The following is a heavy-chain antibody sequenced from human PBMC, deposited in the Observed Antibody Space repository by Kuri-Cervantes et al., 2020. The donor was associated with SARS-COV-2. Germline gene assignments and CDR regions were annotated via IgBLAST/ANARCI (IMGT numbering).Heavy chain of an antibody. CDR3: VKALRIVVVPAALGFDYYYGMDV. J-gene: IGHJ6*02. V-gene: IGHV3-30*18. CDR2: ISYDGSNK. CDR1: GFTFNNYD. Sequence: GGSLRLSCAASGFTFNNYDMYWVRQAPGKGPEWVAVISYDGSNKYYADSVKGRFTISRDNSKNTLYLQMNSLRAEDTAVYYCVKALRIVVVPAALGFDYYYGMDVWGQGTTVTVSS. D-gene: IGHD2-2*01.